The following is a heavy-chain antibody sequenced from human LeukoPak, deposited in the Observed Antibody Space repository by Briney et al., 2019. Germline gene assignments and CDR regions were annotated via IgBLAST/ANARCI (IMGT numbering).Heavy chain of an antibody. V-gene: IGHV3-23*01. CDR2: ISVIGGRT. J-gene: IGHJ4*02. CDR3: AKGGGDFLYHFDY. D-gene: IGHD2-21*02. CDR1: GFTFRSYA. Sequence: GGSLRPSCAASGFTFRSYAMSWVHQAPGRALEWVSGISVIGGRTHYADSVKGRFSISRDNSKNTLYLQMNSLRAEDTAVYYCAKGGGDFLYHFDYWGQGTLVTVAS.